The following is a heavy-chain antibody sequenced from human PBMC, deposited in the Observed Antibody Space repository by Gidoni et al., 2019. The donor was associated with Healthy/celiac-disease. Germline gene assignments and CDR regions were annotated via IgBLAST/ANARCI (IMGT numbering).Heavy chain of an antibody. CDR3: AKEGYCSSTSCYRDYYYGMDV. J-gene: IGHJ6*02. CDR1: GFTFSSYA. D-gene: IGHD2-2*02. V-gene: IGHV3-23*01. CDR2: ISGSGGST. Sequence: EVQLLESGGGLVQPGGSLRLSCAASGFTFSSYAMSWVRQAPGKGLEWVSAISGSGGSTYYADSVKGRFTISRDNSKNTLYLQMNSLRAEDTAVYYCAKEGYCSSTSCYRDYYYGMDVWGQGTTVTVSS.